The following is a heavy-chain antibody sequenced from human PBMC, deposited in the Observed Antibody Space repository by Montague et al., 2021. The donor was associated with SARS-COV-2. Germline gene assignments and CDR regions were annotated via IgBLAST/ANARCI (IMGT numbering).Heavy chain of an antibody. CDR3: AKKIVAGGTGYFDY. V-gene: IGHV3-23*01. CDR1: GFTFSSYA. D-gene: IGHD6-13*01. J-gene: IGHJ4*02. Sequence: SLRLSCAASGFTFSSYAMSWVRQAPGKGLEWVSGISGSGGITSYTDSVKGRFSISRDNSKNTLYLQMNSLRAKDTAVYYCAKKIVAGGTGYFDYWGQGTLVTVSS. CDR2: ISGSGGIT.